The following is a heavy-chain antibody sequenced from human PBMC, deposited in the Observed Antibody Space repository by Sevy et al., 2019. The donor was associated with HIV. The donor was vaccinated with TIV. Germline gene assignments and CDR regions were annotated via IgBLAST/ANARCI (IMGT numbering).Heavy chain of an antibody. CDR1: GGSISSNY. D-gene: IGHD5-18*01. Sequence: SETLSLTCTVSGGSISSNYWSWIRQPPGKGLEWIGYIYSSGSSYNPSLKSRVSISMDTSKNQFSLKLNSVTAADTAVYYCARSSGYSYGDFDNWGQGTLVTVSS. CDR3: ARSSGYSYGDFDN. V-gene: IGHV4-59*01. J-gene: IGHJ4*02. CDR2: IYSSGSS.